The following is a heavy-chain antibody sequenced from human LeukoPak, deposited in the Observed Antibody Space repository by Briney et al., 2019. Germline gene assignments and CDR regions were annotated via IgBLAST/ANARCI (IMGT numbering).Heavy chain of an antibody. CDR2: ISGSGGST. CDR3: VDIVVVPAAATSDY. J-gene: IGHJ4*02. D-gene: IGHD2-2*01. V-gene: IGHV3-23*01. Sequence: GALRLSCAASGFTFSSYAMSWVRQAPGKGLEWVSAISGSGGSTYYADSVKGRFTISRDNSKNTLYLRMNSLRAEDTAVYYCVDIVVVPAAATSDYWGQGTLVTVSS. CDR1: GFTFSSYA.